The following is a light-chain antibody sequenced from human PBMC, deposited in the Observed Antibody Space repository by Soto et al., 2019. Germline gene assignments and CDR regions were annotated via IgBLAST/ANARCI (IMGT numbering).Light chain of an antibody. Sequence: DRVAITCRASQGIRSYLAWYQQKPGEAPKLLISIASILQSGVPSRFSGSGSGTDFVLTISSLQPEDSATYYCQQLDSMPITFGQGTRLEIK. J-gene: IGKJ5*01. CDR2: IAS. CDR3: QQLDSMPIT. V-gene: IGKV1-9*01. CDR1: QGIRSY.